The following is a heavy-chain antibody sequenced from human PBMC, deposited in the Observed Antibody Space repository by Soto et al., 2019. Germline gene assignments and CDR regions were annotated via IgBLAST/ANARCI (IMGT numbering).Heavy chain of an antibody. CDR2: IGASGDGT. CDR1: GFTFSSYA. J-gene: IGHJ5*02. Sequence: EVQLLESGGGLVQPGGSLRLSCAASGFTFSSYAMSWVRQAPGKGLEWVSGIGASGDGTYYADSVKGRFTISRDNSKNTLYLQMNSLRAEDTAVYYCAKEAPTIFGVVIPPFDPWGQGTLVTVSS. V-gene: IGHV3-23*01. D-gene: IGHD3-3*01. CDR3: AKEAPTIFGVVIPPFDP.